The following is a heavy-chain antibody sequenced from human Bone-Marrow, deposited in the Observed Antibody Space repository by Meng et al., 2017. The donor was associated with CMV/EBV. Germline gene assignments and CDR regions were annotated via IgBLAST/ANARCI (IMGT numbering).Heavy chain of an antibody. CDR1: GFTFSNFA. V-gene: IGHV3-23*01. J-gene: IGHJ6*02. Sequence: GGSLRLSCAASGFTFSNFAMSWVRQAPGTGLEWVGAISGRGDTTYYADSVKGRFTISRDNSENTLYLQMNSLRAEDTAVYYCARDPNYYYGMDVWGQGTTVTVSS. CDR3: ARDPNYYYGMDV. CDR2: ISGRGDTT.